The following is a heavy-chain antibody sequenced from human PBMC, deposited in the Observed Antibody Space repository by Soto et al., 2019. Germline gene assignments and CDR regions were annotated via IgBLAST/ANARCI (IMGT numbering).Heavy chain of an antibody. CDR3: ARLVGVAIST. CDR2: IYPGGNT. V-gene: IGHV4-30-2*01. Sequence: PSETLSLTCAVSGGSISSGHYPWTWIRQPPGKGLEWIGYIYPGGNTYYSPSLKIRVTIALDTSKSLVSLRLNSVTAADTAVYSCARLVGVAISTWGQGTLVTVSS. D-gene: IGHD2-21*01. J-gene: IGHJ4*02. CDR1: GGSISSGHYP.